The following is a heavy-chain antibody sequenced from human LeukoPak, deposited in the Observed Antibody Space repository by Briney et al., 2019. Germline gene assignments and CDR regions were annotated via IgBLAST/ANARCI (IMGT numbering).Heavy chain of an antibody. Sequence: ASVKVSCRACGYTFTGYYMHWVRQAPGQGLEWMGWINPNSGGTNYAQKFQGRVTMTRDASISTAYMELSRLRSDDTAVYYCARVKYQLLFYFDYWGQGTLVTVSS. CDR3: ARVKYQLLFYFDY. J-gene: IGHJ4*02. V-gene: IGHV1-2*02. CDR2: INPNSGGT. D-gene: IGHD2-2*01. CDR1: GYTFTGYY.